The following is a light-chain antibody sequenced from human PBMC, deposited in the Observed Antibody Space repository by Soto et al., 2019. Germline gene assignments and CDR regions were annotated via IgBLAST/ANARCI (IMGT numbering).Light chain of an antibody. CDR1: QSVSTL. V-gene: IGKV1-5*03. CDR3: QQYYRYPWT. CDR2: EAS. J-gene: IGKJ1*01. Sequence: DIQMTQSPSILSASVGDRVAIPCRASQSVSTLLAWYQQKPGRAPKLLIYEASSLESGVPSRFSGTGSETDFTLTITSLQPDDFATYYCQQYYRYPWTFGQGTKVEIK.